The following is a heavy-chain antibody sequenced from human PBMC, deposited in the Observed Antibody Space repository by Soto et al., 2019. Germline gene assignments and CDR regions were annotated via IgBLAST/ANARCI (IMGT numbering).Heavy chain of an antibody. CDR1: GFTFSDYY. J-gene: IGHJ6*02. CDR3: ARAGTGGRGGGWGAYYGMDV. V-gene: IGHV3-11*06. CDR2: ISSSSSYT. Sequence: QVQLVESGGGLVKPGGSLRLSCAASGFTFSDYYMSWIRQAPGKGLEWVSYISSSSSYTNYADSVKGRFTISRDNAKNSLYLQMDSLRAEDTAVYDCARAGTGGRGGGWGAYYGMDVWGQGTTVTVSS. D-gene: IGHD2-15*01.